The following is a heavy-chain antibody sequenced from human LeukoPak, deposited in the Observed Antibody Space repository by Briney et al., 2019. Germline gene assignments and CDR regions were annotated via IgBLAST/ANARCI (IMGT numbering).Heavy chain of an antibody. V-gene: IGHV3-30*02. CDR3: AKDAGGFGELLYGFDY. CDR2: IRYDGSNK. J-gene: IGHJ4*02. D-gene: IGHD3-10*01. Sequence: PGGSLRLSCAASGFTFSSYGMHWVRQAPGKGLEWVAFIRYDGSNKYYADSVKGRFTISRDNSKNTLYLQMNSLRAEDTAVYYCAKDAGGFGELLYGFDYWGQGTLVTVSS. CDR1: GFTFSSYG.